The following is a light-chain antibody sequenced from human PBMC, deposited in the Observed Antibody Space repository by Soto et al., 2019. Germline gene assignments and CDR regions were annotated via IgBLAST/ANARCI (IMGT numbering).Light chain of an antibody. CDR1: QAISNS. J-gene: IGKJ5*01. CDR2: AAY. CDR3: QTYNTARPT. V-gene: IGKV1-27*01. Sequence: DIQMTQSPSSLSASMGDRVAIFSRASQAISNSVAWYQQKPGKPPQLLIYAAYNLQSGVPSRFSGSGSGTDFTLTISSLQPEDVAIYYCQTYNTARPTFGQGTRLEIK.